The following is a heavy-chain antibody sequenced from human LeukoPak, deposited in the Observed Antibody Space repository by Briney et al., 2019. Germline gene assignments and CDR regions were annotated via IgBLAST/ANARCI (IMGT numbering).Heavy chain of an antibody. CDR3: TRGRYYGSGSSPIDY. Sequence: GGSLRLSCTASGFTFGDYAMSWVRQAPGKGLEWVGFIRSKAYGGTTEYAASVKGRFTISRDDSKSIAYLQMHSLKTEDTAVYYCTRGRYYGSGSSPIDYWGQGTLVTVSS. J-gene: IGHJ4*02. CDR1: GFTFGDYA. CDR2: IRSKAYGGTT. V-gene: IGHV3-49*04. D-gene: IGHD3-10*01.